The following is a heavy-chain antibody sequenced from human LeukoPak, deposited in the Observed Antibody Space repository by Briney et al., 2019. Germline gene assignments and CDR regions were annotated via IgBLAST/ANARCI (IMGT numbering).Heavy chain of an antibody. CDR3: AKDTLNYYDSSGYYYVEGPFDY. Sequence: PGGSLRLSCAPSGLTLSSYAMRWLRPAPRKGRAWVSAISGIGGSTYYADSVKGRFTISRDKSKNTLYLQMNSLRAEDTAVYYCAKDTLNYYDSSGYYYVEGPFDYWGQGTLVTVSS. J-gene: IGHJ4*02. D-gene: IGHD3-22*01. CDR2: ISGIGGST. CDR1: GLTLSSYA. V-gene: IGHV3-23*01.